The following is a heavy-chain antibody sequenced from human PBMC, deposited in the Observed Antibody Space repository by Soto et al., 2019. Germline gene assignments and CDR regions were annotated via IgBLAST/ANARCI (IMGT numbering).Heavy chain of an antibody. D-gene: IGHD5-18*01. CDR3: AREGFYAGSGKYSYGYSPPRYYVMDV. CDR1: GYTFTTYG. J-gene: IGHJ6*02. CDR2: ISPYNDDT. V-gene: IGHV1-18*01. Sequence: QVNLMQSGAEVKKPGASVKVSCKASGYTFTTYGISWVRQAPGLGLEWMGWISPYNDDTVYAQNLQARVTMTTDTSARIADMQLSCLTPDDTVLYFCAREGFYAGSGKYSYGYSPPRYYVMDVWGQGTTVTVSS.